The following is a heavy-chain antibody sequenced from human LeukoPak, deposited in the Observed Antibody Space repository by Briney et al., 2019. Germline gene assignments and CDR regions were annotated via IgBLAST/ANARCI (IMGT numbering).Heavy chain of an antibody. CDR3: ARRTNYYYYGMDV. Sequence: ASVRVSCKASGYTFIDYYMHWVRQAPGQGLEWLGWIKPNGGGTNYAQKFQGRITMTRDTSISTAYMELSRLRSDDSAVYYCARRTNYYYYGMDVWGQGTTVTVSS. J-gene: IGHJ6*02. CDR1: GYTFIDYY. CDR2: IKPNGGGT. V-gene: IGHV1-2*02.